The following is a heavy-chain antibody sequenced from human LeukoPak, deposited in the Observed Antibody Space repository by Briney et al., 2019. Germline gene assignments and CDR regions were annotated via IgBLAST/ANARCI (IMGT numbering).Heavy chain of an antibody. CDR1: GYTFTSYG. CDR2: ISAHNGNT. J-gene: IGHJ4*02. D-gene: IGHD5-12*01. V-gene: IGHV1-18*01. Sequence: ASVKVSCKASGYTFTSYGISWVRQAPGQGLEWKGWISAHNGNTNYAQKLQGRVTMTTDTSTSTAYMELRSLRSDDTAVYYCARSNGYDYHFDFWGQGTLVTVSS. CDR3: ARSNGYDYHFDF.